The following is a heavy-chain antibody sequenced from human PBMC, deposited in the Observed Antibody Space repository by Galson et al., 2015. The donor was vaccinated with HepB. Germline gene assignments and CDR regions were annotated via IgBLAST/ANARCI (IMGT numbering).Heavy chain of an antibody. CDR1: GFTFSSYA. CDR2: ISGSGGST. V-gene: IGHV3-23*01. CDR3: AKDFYDGYSSNFDAFDI. J-gene: IGHJ3*02. D-gene: IGHD6-13*01. Sequence: SLRLSCAASGFTFSSYAMSWVRQAPGKGLEWVSAISGSGGSTYYADSVKGRFTISRDNSKNTLYLQMNSLRAEDTAVYYCAKDFYDGYSSNFDAFDIWGQGTMVTVSS.